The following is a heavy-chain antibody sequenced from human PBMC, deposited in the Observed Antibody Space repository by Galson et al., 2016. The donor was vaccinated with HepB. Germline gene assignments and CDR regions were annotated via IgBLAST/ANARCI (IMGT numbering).Heavy chain of an antibody. D-gene: IGHD3-16*02. J-gene: IGHJ3*02. CDR2: VNSDGSFT. CDR3: TRTGYRYKLDVFDI. Sequence: SLRLSCAASGFTFSSYWMHWVRQAPGKGLVWVSRVNSDGSFTSYADSVKGRFTISRDNAKNTLYLQMNSLRAEDTAVYYCTRTGYRYKLDVFDIWGQGTMVTVSS. V-gene: IGHV3-74*01. CDR1: GFTFSSYW.